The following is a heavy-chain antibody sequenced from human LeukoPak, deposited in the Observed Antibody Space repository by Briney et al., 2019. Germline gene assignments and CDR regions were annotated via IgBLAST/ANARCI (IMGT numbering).Heavy chain of an antibody. CDR2: ISSSSSYI. CDR1: GFTFSSYS. CDR3: ASGLDRTTSSCDY. Sequence: GGSLRLSCAASGFTFSSYSMNCVRQAPGQGLEWVSSISSSSSYIYYADSVKGRFTISRDNAKNSLNLQMNSLRAEDTAVYYCASGLDRTTSSCDYWGQGTLVTVSS. D-gene: IGHD2-2*01. J-gene: IGHJ4*02. V-gene: IGHV3-21*01.